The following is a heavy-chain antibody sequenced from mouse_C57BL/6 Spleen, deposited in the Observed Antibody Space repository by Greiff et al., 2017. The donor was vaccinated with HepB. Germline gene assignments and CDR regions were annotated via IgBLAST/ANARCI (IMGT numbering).Heavy chain of an antibody. CDR2: IYPGSGNT. J-gene: IGHJ2*01. D-gene: IGHD2-2*01. CDR1: GYTFTDYY. V-gene: IGHV1-76*01. CDR3: ARIGGGYPYYFDY. Sequence: QVQLQQSVAELVRPGASVKLSCKASGYTFTDYYINWVKQRPGQGLEWIARIYPGSGNTYYNEKFKGKATLTAEKSSSTAYMQLSSLTSEDSAVYFCARIGGGYPYYFDYWGQGTTLTVSS.